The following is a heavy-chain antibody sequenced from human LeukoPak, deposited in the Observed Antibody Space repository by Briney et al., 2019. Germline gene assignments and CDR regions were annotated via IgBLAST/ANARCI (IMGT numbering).Heavy chain of an antibody. CDR2: IYYSGST. J-gene: IGHJ3*02. CDR3: ARDHDSSDAFDI. Sequence: SETLSLTCTVSGDSISSGGYYWSWIRQHPGKGLEWIGYIYYSGSTDYNPSLKSRVIISVDTSKKQFSLKLSSVTAADTAVYYCARDHDSSDAFDIWGQGTMVTVSS. D-gene: IGHD3-22*01. V-gene: IGHV4-31*03. CDR1: GDSISSGGYY.